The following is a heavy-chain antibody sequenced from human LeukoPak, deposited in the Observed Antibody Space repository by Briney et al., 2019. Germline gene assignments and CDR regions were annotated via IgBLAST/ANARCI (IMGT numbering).Heavy chain of an antibody. J-gene: IGHJ5*02. CDR1: GGSFSGYY. CDR3: ARLSKSIGLLWFGNTYNWFDP. V-gene: IGHV4-34*01. CDR2: INHSGST. D-gene: IGHD3-10*01. Sequence: SETLSLTCAVYGGSFSGYYWSWIRQPPGKGLEWIGEINHSGSTNYNPSLKSRVTISVDTSKNQFSLKLSSVTAADTAVYYCARLSKSIGLLWFGNTYNWFDPWGQGTLVTVSS.